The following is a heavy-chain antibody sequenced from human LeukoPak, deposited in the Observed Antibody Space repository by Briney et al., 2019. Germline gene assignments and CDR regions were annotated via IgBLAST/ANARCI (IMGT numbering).Heavy chain of an antibody. Sequence: GGSLRLSFAASGFTFRDCSMNWVRQAPGKGLEWVSSISRDGRYIYYADSVKGRFTVSRDNAQNSLYLQMNSLRAEDTAMYYCARDGAGWSRDYWGQGTLLTVSS. V-gene: IGHV3-21*01. CDR1: GFTFRDCS. CDR3: ARDGAGWSRDY. D-gene: IGHD6-19*01. J-gene: IGHJ4*02. CDR2: ISRDGRYI.